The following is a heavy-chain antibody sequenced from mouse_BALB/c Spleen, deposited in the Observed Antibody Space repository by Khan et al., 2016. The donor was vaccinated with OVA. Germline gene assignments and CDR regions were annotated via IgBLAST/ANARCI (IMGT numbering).Heavy chain of an antibody. V-gene: IGHV5-6*01. CDR1: GFTFSTYG. Sequence: EVELVEFGGDLVKTGGSLKLSCAASGFTFSTYGMPWVRQTPDKRLEWVATINSGGHYTYYIDSVKGRFTISRDKAKNILYLQMTSLRSEDTAMSDCARLAYYYDSEGFAYWGQGTLVTVSA. CDR3: ARLAYYYDSEGFAY. CDR2: INSGGHYT. J-gene: IGHJ3*01. D-gene: IGHD1-1*01.